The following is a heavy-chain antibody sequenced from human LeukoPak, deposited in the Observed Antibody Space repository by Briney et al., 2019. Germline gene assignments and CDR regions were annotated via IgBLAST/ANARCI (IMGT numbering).Heavy chain of an antibody. D-gene: IGHD3-22*01. J-gene: IGHJ4*02. Sequence: ASVKVSCKASGYTFTSYYMHWVRQAPGQGLEWMGIINPSGGSTSYAQKFQGRVTMTRDTSTSTVYMELSSLRSEDTAVYYCAREVSYGDSSGPYFDYWGQGTLVTVSS. CDR3: AREVSYGDSSGPYFDY. V-gene: IGHV1-46*01. CDR2: INPSGGST. CDR1: GYTFTSYY.